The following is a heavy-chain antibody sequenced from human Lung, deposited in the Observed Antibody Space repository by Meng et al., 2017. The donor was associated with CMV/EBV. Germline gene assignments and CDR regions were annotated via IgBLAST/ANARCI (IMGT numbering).Heavy chain of an antibody. Sequence: SXXVSXKASGGTFSSYAISWVRQAPGQGLEWMGGIIPIFGTANYAQKFQGRVTITTDASTSTAYMELSSLRSKDTAVYYCASLSGYYYDFDYWGQGTLVTVSS. V-gene: IGHV1-69*05. CDR3: ASLSGYYYDFDY. CDR1: GGTFSSYA. D-gene: IGHD3-3*01. CDR2: IIPIFGTA. J-gene: IGHJ4*02.